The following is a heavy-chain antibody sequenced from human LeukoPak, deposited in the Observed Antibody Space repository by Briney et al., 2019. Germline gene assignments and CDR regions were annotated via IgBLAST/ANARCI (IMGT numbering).Heavy chain of an antibody. CDR1: GFTFSNAW. D-gene: IGHD2-15*01. Sequence: GGSLRLSCAASGFTFSNAWMSWVRQAPGKGLEWVGRIKSKTDGGTTDYAAPVKGRFTISRDDSKNTLYLQMNSLKTEDTAVYYCTTDIAMVVAAPRYSSGLFSVASDFDYWGQETLVTVSS. J-gene: IGHJ4*02. CDR2: IKSKTDGGTT. V-gene: IGHV3-15*01. CDR3: TTDIAMVVAAPRYSSGLFSVASDFDY.